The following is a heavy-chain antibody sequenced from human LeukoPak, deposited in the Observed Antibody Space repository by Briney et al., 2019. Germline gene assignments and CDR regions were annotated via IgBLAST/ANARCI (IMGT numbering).Heavy chain of an antibody. CDR3: ATETTVTGEFDY. J-gene: IGHJ4*02. D-gene: IGHD4-11*01. V-gene: IGHV3-30-3*01. CDR2: ISYDGSNK. CDR1: GFTLSSYA. Sequence: GRSLRLSCAASGFTLSSYAMHWVRQAPGKGLEWVAVISYDGSNKYYADSVKGRFTISRDNSKNTLYLQMNSLRAEDTAVYYCATETTVTGEFDYWGQRTLVTVSS.